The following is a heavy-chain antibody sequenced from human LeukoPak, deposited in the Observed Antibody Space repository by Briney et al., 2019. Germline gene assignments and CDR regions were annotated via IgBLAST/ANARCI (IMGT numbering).Heavy chain of an antibody. CDR2: IIPIFGTA. CDR3: ARGIEMATIGTFDY. V-gene: IGHV1-69*06. CDR1: GGTFSSYA. Sequence: SVKVSCKASGGTFSSYAISWVRQAPGQGLEWMGGIIPIFGTANYAQKSQGRVTITADKSTSTAYMELSSLRSEDTAVYYCARGIEMATIGTFDYWGQGTLVTVSS. D-gene: IGHD5-24*01. J-gene: IGHJ4*02.